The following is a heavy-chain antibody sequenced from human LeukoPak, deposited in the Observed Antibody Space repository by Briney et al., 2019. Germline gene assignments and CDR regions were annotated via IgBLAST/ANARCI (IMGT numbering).Heavy chain of an antibody. J-gene: IGHJ4*02. CDR2: IYPGDSDT. CDR1: GYSFTSYW. V-gene: IGHV5-51*01. Sequence: GESLKISCKGSGYSFTSYWIGWVRRMPGKGLEWMGIIYPGDSDTRYSPSFQGQVTISADKSISTPYLQWSSLKASDTAMYYCASGDRLLYEWASYWGQGTLVTVSS. CDR3: ASGDRLLYEWASY. D-gene: IGHD2-2*02.